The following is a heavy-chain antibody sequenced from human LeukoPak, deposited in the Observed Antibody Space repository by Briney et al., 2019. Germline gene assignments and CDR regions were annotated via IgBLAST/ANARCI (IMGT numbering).Heavy chain of an antibody. CDR2: IWYDGSNK. Sequence: PGGSLRLSCAASGFTFSSYGMHWVRQAPGKGLEWVAVIWYDGSNKYYADSVKGRFTISRDNSKNTLYLQMNSLRAEDTAVYYCARDEGYSSGWPTGKFDYWGQGTLVTVSS. J-gene: IGHJ4*02. CDR1: GFTFSSYG. CDR3: ARDEGYSSGWPTGKFDY. V-gene: IGHV3-33*08. D-gene: IGHD6-19*01.